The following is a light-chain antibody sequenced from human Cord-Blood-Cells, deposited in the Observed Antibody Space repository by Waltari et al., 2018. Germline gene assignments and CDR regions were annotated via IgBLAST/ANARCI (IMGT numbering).Light chain of an antibody. J-gene: IGKJ4*01. CDR3: QQSYSTPLT. Sequence: DIQMTQSPSSLSASVGDRVTITCRASQSISSYLNCYQQKPGKAPKLLIYAASSLQSGVPSRFSGSGSGTDFTLTISSLQPEDFATYYCQQSYSTPLTFGGGTK. CDR1: QSISSY. CDR2: AAS. V-gene: IGKV1-39*01.